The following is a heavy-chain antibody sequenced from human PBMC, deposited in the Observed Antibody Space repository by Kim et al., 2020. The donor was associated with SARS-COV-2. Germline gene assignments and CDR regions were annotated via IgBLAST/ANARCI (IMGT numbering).Heavy chain of an antibody. D-gene: IGHD4-17*01. CDR3: ARDSPTPYGDYHYYYYYGMDV. Sequence: GGSLRLSCAASGFTFSSYSMNWVRQAPGKGLEWVSSISSSSSYIYYADSVKGRFTISRDNAKNSLYLQMNSLRAEDTAVYYCARDSPTPYGDYHYYYYYGMDVWGQGTTVTVSS. V-gene: IGHV3-21*01. J-gene: IGHJ6*02. CDR2: ISSSSSYI. CDR1: GFTFSSYS.